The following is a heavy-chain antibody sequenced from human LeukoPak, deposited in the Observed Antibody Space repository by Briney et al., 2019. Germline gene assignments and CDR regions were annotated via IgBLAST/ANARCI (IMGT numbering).Heavy chain of an antibody. D-gene: IGHD5-12*01. CDR1: GFTFSSYC. CDR2: ISGNSSTI. V-gene: IGHV3-48*01. J-gene: IGHJ4*02. CDR3: ARAFGVVATNPAGY. Sequence: PGGSLRLSCAASGFTFSSYCMTWVRQAPGKGLEWVSYISGNSSTIYYADSVKGRFTISRDNAKNSLYLQMNSLRAEDTAVYYCARAFGVVATNPAGYWGQGTLVTVSS.